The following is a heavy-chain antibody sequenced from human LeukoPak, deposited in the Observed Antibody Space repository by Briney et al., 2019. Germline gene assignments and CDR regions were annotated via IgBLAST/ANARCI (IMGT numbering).Heavy chain of an antibody. CDR2: INAGNGNT. CDR1: GYTFTSYA. J-gene: IGHJ4*02. D-gene: IGHD4-23*01. Sequence: ASVKVSCKASGYTFTSYAMHWVRQAPGQRLEWMGWINAGNGNTKYSQKFQGRVTITRDTSASTAYMELSSLRSEDTAVYYCARDRGGTVVTYFDYWGQGTLVTVSS. V-gene: IGHV1-3*01. CDR3: ARDRGGTVVTYFDY.